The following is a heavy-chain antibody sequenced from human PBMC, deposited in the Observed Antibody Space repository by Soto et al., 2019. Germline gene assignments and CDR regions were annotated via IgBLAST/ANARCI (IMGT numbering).Heavy chain of an antibody. J-gene: IGHJ4*02. D-gene: IGHD2-21*01. V-gene: IGHV3-13*01. Sequence: EVQLVESGGGLVQPGGSLRLSCAASGFTFTDYDMHWVRQATGKGLEWVSVITTGGDTYFPGSVRGRFTVSRENAKNSLYLQMNSLRAEDTAVYYCARVRDSALYYFDYWGQGTLVTVSS. CDR1: GFTFTDYD. CDR3: ARVRDSALYYFDY. CDR2: ITTGGDT.